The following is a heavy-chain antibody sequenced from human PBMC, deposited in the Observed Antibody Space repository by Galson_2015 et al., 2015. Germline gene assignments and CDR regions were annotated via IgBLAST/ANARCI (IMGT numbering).Heavy chain of an antibody. CDR3: AKRRNFYDSSGHYSGPCLGDY. CDR1: GLTFFSSYV. J-gene: IGHJ4*02. D-gene: IGHD3-22*01. Sequence: SLRLSCAASGLTFFSSYVLNWVRPAPGEGLEGVSGASGSGDSTYYADSVKGRFTISRDNSKNTLYLQMNSLRTDDTAVYYCAKRRNFYDSSGHYSGPCLGDYWGRGTLVTVSS. V-gene: IGHV3-23*01. CDR2: ASGSGDST.